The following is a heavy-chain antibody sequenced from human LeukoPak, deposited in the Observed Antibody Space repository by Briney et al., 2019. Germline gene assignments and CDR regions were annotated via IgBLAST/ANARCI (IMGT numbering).Heavy chain of an antibody. CDR1: GFTFRSYA. CDR3: AKGSAVADIYFDY. D-gene: IGHD6-19*01. CDR2: ISGGGDYT. J-gene: IGHJ4*02. Sequence: PGGSLRLSCAASGFTFRSYAMSWVRQAPGKGLEWVSAISGGGDYTYYADSVKGRFTISRDNSKNTLYLQMNSLRAEDTAVYYCAKGSAVADIYFDYWGQGTLVTVSS. V-gene: IGHV3-23*01.